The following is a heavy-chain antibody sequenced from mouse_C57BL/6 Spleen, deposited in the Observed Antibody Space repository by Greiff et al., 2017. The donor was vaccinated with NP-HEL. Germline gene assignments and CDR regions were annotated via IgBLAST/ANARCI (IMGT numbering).Heavy chain of an antibody. CDR1: GYTFTSYW. CDR3: ARSITTVYYAMDY. CDR2: IDPSDSYT. J-gene: IGHJ4*01. D-gene: IGHD1-1*01. V-gene: IGHV1-69*01. Sequence: QVQLQQPGAELVMPGASVKLSCKASGYTFTSYWMHWVKQRPGQGLEWIGEIDPSDSYTNYNQKLKGKSTLTVDKSSSTAYMQLSSLTSEDSAVYYCARSITTVYYAMDYWGQGTSVTVSS.